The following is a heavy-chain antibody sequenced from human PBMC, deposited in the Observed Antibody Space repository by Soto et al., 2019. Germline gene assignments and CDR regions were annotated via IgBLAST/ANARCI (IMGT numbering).Heavy chain of an antibody. D-gene: IGHD3-10*02. J-gene: IGHJ4*02. CDR1: GGSISSYY. CDR2: SYYSGST. Sequence: QVQLQESGPGLVKPSETLSLTCTVSGGSISSYYWSWIRQPPGKGLEWIGYSYYSGSTNYNPSLKSRLTISVNTSRNLLLLRLTSVTADDTADCDWARVFRGRWYCVNWPQGTRVTVTS. V-gene: IGHV4-59*12. CDR3: ARVFRGRWYCVN.